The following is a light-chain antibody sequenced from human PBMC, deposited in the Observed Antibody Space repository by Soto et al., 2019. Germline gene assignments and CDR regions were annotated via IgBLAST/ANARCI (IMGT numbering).Light chain of an antibody. CDR2: GAS. V-gene: IGKV3-20*01. J-gene: IGKJ1*01. Sequence: EIVMTQPPATLSVSPGERATLSCRASQSVSSNLAWYQQKPGQAPRLLIYGASNRATGIPDRFSGSGSGTDFTLTITRLEPEDFAVYFCQHYGPSPPGTFGQGTKVDIK. CDR1: QSVSSN. CDR3: QHYGPSPPGT.